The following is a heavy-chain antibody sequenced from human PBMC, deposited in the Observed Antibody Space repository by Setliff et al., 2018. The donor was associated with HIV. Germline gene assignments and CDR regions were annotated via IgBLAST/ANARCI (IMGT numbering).Heavy chain of an antibody. V-gene: IGHV4-34*01. Sequence: SETLSLTCAIYGGSFRGYFWIWIRQPPGKGLEWIGEINHRGSTNYNSSLKSRVTIEVDTSKNQFSLNLTAVTAADTAVYYCARGPVFWDRVNDYQYMGVWATGATVTVSS. J-gene: IGHJ6*03. CDR1: GGSFRGYF. CDR2: INHRGST. D-gene: IGHD3-16*01. CDR3: ARGPVFWDRVNDYQYMGV.